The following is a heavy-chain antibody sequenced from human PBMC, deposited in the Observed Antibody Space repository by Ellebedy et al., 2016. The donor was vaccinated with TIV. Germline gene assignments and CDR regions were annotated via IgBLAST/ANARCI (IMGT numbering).Heavy chain of an antibody. CDR3: ARGSSVVSFGANF. CDR2: IKQDGSEN. V-gene: IGHV3-7*01. CDR1: GFTFSSYW. J-gene: IGHJ4*02. D-gene: IGHD1-26*01. Sequence: GGSLRLSCAASGFTFSSYWMTWVRQAPGKGLECVANIKQDGSENYYVDSVTGRFTVSRDNAKNSLFLQMNSLRAEDTAVYYCARGSSVVSFGANFWGQGTLVTVSS.